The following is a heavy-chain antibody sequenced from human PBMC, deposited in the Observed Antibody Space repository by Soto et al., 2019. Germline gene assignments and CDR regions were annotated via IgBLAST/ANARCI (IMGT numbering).Heavy chain of an antibody. CDR1: GDSVSRNSAA. CDR2: TCYRSKWYN. CDR3: ARLTVPVAGTGEILFDP. V-gene: IGHV6-1*01. J-gene: IGHJ5*02. Sequence: RSQTLSLTCAISGDSVSRNSAAWNWIRQSPSRGLEWLGRTCYRSKWYNDYAVSVKSRITINPDTSKNQFSLQLNSVTPEDTAVYYCARLTVPVAGTGEILFDPWGQGTLVTVSS. D-gene: IGHD6-19*01.